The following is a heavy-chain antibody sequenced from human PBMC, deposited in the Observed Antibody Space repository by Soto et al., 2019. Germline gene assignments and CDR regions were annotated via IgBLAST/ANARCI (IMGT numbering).Heavy chain of an antibody. Sequence: PSETLSLTCAVSGASIRSYHWSWIRQPAGKGLEWIGRMQHTGNTNYNPSLKSRVTMSVDTSKNQISLKMTSVTAADTAVYFCAKDVSSRRWFDPWGQGILGTVS. CDR2: MQHTGNT. V-gene: IGHV4-4*07. J-gene: IGHJ5*02. CDR3: AKDVSSRRWFDP. CDR1: GASIRSYH. D-gene: IGHD3-16*01.